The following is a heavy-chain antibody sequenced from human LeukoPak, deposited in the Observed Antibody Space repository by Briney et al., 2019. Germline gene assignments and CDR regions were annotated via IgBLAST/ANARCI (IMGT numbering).Heavy chain of an antibody. V-gene: IGHV3-30*02. CDR1: GFTFSSYG. CDR3: ARGPSGYCYYTGV. J-gene: IGHJ6*03. Sequence: GGSLRLSCAASGFTFSSYGMHWVRQAPGKGLEWVAFIRYDGSNKYYADSVKGRFTISRDKSKNTLYPQMNRLSAEDTAVYYYARGPSGYCYYTGVWGKRTTVTVSS. CDR2: IRYDGSNK.